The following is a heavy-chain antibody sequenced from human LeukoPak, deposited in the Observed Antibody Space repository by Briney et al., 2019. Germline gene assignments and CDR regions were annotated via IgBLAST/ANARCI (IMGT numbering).Heavy chain of an antibody. J-gene: IGHJ4*02. CDR2: IIPNSGGT. Sequence: GESLKISCKASGYNFTGYYMHWVRQAPGQGLEWMGRIIPNSGGTNSGQKFQGRLTMTRDTSISTAYMELSRLSSDDTAVYYCARGDYDTSAYKFDYWGQGTLVTVSS. CDR3: ARGDYDTSAYKFDY. CDR1: GYNFTGYY. D-gene: IGHD3-22*01. V-gene: IGHV1-2*06.